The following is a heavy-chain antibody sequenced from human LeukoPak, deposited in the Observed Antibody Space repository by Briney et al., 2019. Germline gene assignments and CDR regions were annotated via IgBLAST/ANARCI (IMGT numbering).Heavy chain of an antibody. V-gene: IGHV3-48*01. CDR2: IRSTSSTI. J-gene: IGHJ4*02. Sequence: GGSLRLSCAASGFTFSSYGMNWVRQAPGKGLEWVSYIRSTSSTIYYADSVKGRFTISRDNAKNSLYLQMNSLRAEDTAVYYCARDDGYCSSTSCYGIDYWGQGTLVTVSS. CDR1: GFTFSSYG. CDR3: ARDDGYCSSTSCYGIDY. D-gene: IGHD2-2*01.